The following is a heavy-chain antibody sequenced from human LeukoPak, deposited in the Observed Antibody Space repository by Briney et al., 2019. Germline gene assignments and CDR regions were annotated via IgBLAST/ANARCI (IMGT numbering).Heavy chain of an antibody. V-gene: IGHV1-2*02. Sequence: ASVKVSCKASGYTFTSYYIHWMRQVPGQGLEWMGWINGKSGATFYAQKFQGRITVTRDTSISTMYLEVNSLTTDDTAVYYCVRDFDWGPDYWGQGTLVAVSS. J-gene: IGHJ4*02. CDR2: INGKSGAT. CDR3: VRDFDWGPDY. CDR1: GYTFTSYY. D-gene: IGHD3-9*01.